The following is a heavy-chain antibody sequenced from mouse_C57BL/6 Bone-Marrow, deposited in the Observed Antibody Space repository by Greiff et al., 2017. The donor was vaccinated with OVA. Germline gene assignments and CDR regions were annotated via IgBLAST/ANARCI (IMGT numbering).Heavy chain of an antibody. CDR1: GYAFSSYW. CDR3: ARDGDDYYAMDY. CDR2: IYPGDGDT. V-gene: IGHV1-80*01. Sequence: QVQLQQSGAELVKPGASVKISCKASGYAFSSYWMNWVKQRPGKGLEWIGQIYPGDGDTNYNGKFKGKATLTADKSSSTAYMQLSSLTSEDSAVYFCARDGDDYYAMDYWGQGTSVTVSS. J-gene: IGHJ4*01. D-gene: IGHD2-12*01.